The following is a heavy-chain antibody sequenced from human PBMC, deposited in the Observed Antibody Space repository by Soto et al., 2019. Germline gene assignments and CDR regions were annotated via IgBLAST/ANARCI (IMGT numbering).Heavy chain of an antibody. J-gene: IGHJ5*02. CDR2: ISGSGGST. V-gene: IGHV3-23*01. CDR3: AKAAITMIVVAGGGWFDP. D-gene: IGHD3-22*01. Sequence: EVQLLESGGGLVQPGGSLRLSCAASGFTFSSYAMSWVRQAPGKGLEWVSAISGSGGSTYYADSVKGWFTISRDNSKNTLYQRMNSLTAEDTAVYYCAKAAITMIVVAGGGWFDPWGQGTLVTVSS. CDR1: GFTFSSYA.